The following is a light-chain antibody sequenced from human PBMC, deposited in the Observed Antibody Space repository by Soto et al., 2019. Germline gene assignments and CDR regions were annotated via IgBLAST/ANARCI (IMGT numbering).Light chain of an antibody. CDR3: QAYDRSLRSSV. CDR2: GYT. CDR1: SSNIGADYD. V-gene: IGLV1-40*01. J-gene: IGLJ3*02. Sequence: QSVLTQPPSVSGAPGESVTISCIGNSSNIGADYDVVWYQQFPGTAPKLLFYGYTNRPSGVPDRFSGSRSGTSASLSIIGLRAGDGADYHCQAYDRSLRSSVFGGGTKLTVL.